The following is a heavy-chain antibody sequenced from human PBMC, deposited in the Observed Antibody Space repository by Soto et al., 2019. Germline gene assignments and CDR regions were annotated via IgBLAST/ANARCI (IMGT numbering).Heavy chain of an antibody. CDR3: ARGYSSCWSYYYGMDV. J-gene: IGHJ6*02. D-gene: IGHD6-13*01. Sequence: EVQLVESGGGLVKPGGSLRLSCAASGFTFSSYSMNWVRQAPGKGLEWVSSISSSSSYIYYADSVKGRFTISRDNAKNSLYLQMNSLRAEDTAVYYCARGYSSCWSYYYGMDVWGQGTTVTVSS. CDR2: ISSSSSYI. V-gene: IGHV3-21*01. CDR1: GFTFSSYS.